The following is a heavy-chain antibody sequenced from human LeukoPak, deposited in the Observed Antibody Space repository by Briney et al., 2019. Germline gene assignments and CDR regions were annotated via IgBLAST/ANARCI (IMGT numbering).Heavy chain of an antibody. CDR1: GGSISSSSYY. J-gene: IGHJ3*02. Sequence: PSETLSLTCTVSGGSISSSSYYWGWIRQPPGKALEWIGSIYYSGSTYYNPSLKSRVTISVDTSKNQFSLKLSSVTAADTAVYYCAREGVYDSSGYNDAFDIWGQGTMVTVSS. CDR2: IYYSGST. V-gene: IGHV4-39*02. D-gene: IGHD3-22*01. CDR3: AREGVYDSSGYNDAFDI.